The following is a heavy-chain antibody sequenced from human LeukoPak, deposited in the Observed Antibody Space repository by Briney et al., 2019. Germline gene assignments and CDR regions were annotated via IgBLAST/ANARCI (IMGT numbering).Heavy chain of an antibody. CDR2: FYSGGKT. D-gene: IGHD1-26*01. CDR1: GFTVSSSY. V-gene: IGHV3-53*01. J-gene: IGHJ4*02. CDR3: AREVVVVGATGGGFDY. Sequence: PGGSLRLSCAASGFTVSSSYMSWVRQAPGKGLEWVSVFYSGGKTYYTDSVKGRFTISRDTSKNTLDLQMNSLRAEDTAVYYCAREVVVVGATGGGFDYWGQGTLVTVSS.